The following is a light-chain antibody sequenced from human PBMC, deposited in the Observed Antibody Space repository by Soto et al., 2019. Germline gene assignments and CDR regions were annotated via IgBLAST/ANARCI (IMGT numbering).Light chain of an antibody. J-gene: IGKJ1*01. V-gene: IGKV3-15*01. CDR1: QTVGIN. CDR3: QQYKEWPPET. Sequence: EVVLTQSPATLSVFPGERATLSCRASQTVGINLAWYQKKLGQAPRLLIYGASTRATGIPARFSGGGSGTEFTLTINSLQSEDVAVYYCQQYKEWPPETFGQGSKVEIK. CDR2: GAS.